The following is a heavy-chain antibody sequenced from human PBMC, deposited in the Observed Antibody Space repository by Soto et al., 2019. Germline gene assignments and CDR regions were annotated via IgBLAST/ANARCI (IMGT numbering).Heavy chain of an antibody. CDR2: ISGSAGST. CDR3: AKVGHPYYYDTSGYLPFDY. Sequence: GGSLRLSCAASGFTFSSYAMSWVRQAPGKGLEWVSAISGSAGSTYYADSVKGRFTISRDNSKNTLYLQMNSLRAEDTAVYYCAKVGHPYYYDTSGYLPFDYWGQGTRVTVSS. D-gene: IGHD3-22*01. J-gene: IGHJ4*02. CDR1: GFTFSSYA. V-gene: IGHV3-23*01.